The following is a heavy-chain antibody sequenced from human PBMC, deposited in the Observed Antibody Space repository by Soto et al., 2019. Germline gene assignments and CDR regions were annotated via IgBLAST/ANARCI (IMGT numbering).Heavy chain of an antibody. CDR1: GGSISSYY. Sequence: PSLTLSHTCTFSGGSISSYYWSWILQPPGKGLEWIGYIYYSGSTNYNPSLKSRVTISVDTSKNQFSLKLSSVTAADTAVYYCAREVRMEVHDSSGPGFDPWGQGTLVTVSS. D-gene: IGHD3-22*01. CDR3: AREVRMEVHDSSGPGFDP. J-gene: IGHJ5*02. CDR2: IYYSGST. V-gene: IGHV4-59*01.